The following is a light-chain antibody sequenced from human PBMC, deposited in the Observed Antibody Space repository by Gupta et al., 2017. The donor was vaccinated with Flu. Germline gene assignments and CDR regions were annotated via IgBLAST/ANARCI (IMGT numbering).Light chain of an antibody. Sequence: DVLSSQSPLSLSVTLGQAASISCGSSQSLVYKNGITYLTWFQQRPGPSPMRLIYAVYNRYSGAQEIFSGRGSVTYFILNSRRGEAEDVGVYYHQRGTSPGTFGQGTKVEI. J-gene: IGKJ1*01. V-gene: IGKV2-30*01. CDR1: QSLVYKNGITY. CDR3: QRGTSPGT. CDR2: AVY.